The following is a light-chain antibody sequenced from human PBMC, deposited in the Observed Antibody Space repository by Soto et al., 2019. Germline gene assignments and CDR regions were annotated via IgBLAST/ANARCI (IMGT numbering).Light chain of an antibody. V-gene: IGKV3-20*01. J-gene: IGKJ1*01. CDR2: GAS. Sequence: EIVLTQSPGTLSLSPGERATLSCRASQSVSSSYLAWYQQKPGQAPRLLIYGASSRATGIPARFSGSGSGTYFTLTISRLEPEDLAVYYCQQYGSWTFGQGTKVEIK. CDR3: QQYGSWT. CDR1: QSVSSSY.